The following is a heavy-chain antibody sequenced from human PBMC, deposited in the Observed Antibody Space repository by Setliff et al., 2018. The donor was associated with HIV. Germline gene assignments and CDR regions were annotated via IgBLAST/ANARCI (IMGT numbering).Heavy chain of an antibody. J-gene: IGHJ4*02. CDR2: IKQDGSEK. CDR3: ATDCAVVGGTGSLDS. Sequence: GGSLRLSCAASGFTFSTYWMSWVRQAPGKGLEWVDNIKQDGSEKNYMDSVKGRFTISRDNAKNSLYLQMNSLRVEDTAVYYCATDCAVVGGTGSLDSWGQGTLVTVSS. D-gene: IGHD1-26*01. V-gene: IGHV3-7*05. CDR1: GFTFSTYW.